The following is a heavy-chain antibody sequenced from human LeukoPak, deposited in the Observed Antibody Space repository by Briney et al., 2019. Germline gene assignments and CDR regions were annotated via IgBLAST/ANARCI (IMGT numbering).Heavy chain of an antibody. Sequence: GGSLRLSCAASGFTFSSSAMSWVRQAPGKGLEWVSSISGSGSGGSTYYADSVKGRFTISRDNAKNSLYLQMNSLRAEDTAVYYCARGSVARTYFDYWGQGTLVTVSS. J-gene: IGHJ4*02. CDR2: ISGSGSGGST. V-gene: IGHV3-23*01. CDR1: GFTFSSSA. D-gene: IGHD5-12*01. CDR3: ARGSVARTYFDY.